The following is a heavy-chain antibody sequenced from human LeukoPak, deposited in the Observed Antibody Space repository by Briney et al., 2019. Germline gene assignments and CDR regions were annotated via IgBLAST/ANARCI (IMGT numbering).Heavy chain of an antibody. CDR1: GGSISCCGYY. CDR3: ARGTGSGPRRNWFDP. V-gene: IGHV4-31*03. J-gene: IGHJ5*02. Sequence: TLSLTCPFSGGSISCCGYYWSWIRQNPGKGLEWIGYFYYSGSTYYNPSLKSRVTISVDTSKNQFSLKLSSVTAADTAVYYCARGTGSGPRRNWFDPWGQGTLVTVSS. D-gene: IGHD3-10*01. CDR2: FYYSGST.